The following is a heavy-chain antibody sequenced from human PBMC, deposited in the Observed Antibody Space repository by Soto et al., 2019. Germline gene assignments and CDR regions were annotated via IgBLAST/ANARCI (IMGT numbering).Heavy chain of an antibody. CDR3: ARSYSGGDAYFDY. V-gene: IGHV4-30-2*01. J-gene: IGHJ4*02. D-gene: IGHD2-21*02. CDR2: IYQSGST. CDR1: GGSISSGGYA. Sequence: SGGSISSGGYAWAWIRQPPGKGLEWVGYIYQSGSTYYNPSLKSRVTIAADRSKNQFSLNLASVTAADTAVYYCARSYSGGDAYFDYWGQGTVVTVSS.